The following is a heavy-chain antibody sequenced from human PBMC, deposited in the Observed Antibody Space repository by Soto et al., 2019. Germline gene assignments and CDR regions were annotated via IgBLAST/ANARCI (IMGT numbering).Heavy chain of an antibody. CDR3: ARDVRDTAMPRGPFDY. J-gene: IGHJ4*02. CDR2: ISYDGSNK. Sequence: QVQLVESGGGVVQPGRSLRLSCAASGFTFSSYAMHWVRQAPGKGLEWVAVISYDGSNKYYADSVKGRFTISRDNSKNSLYLKLNSLKAEDTAVYYCARDVRDTAMPRGPFDYWGQGTLVTVSS. D-gene: IGHD5-18*01. V-gene: IGHV3-30-3*01. CDR1: GFTFSSYA.